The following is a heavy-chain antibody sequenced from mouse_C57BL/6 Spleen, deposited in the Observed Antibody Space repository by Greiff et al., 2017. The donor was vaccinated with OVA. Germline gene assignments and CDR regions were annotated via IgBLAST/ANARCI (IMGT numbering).Heavy chain of an antibody. CDR2: INPSNGGT. Sequence: QVQLKQPGTELVKPGASVKLSCKASGYTFTSYWMHWVKQRPGQGLEWIGNINPSNGGTNYNEKFKSKATLTVDKSSSTAYMQLSSLTSEDSAVYYCARWTAQATAMDYWGQGTSVTVSS. CDR3: ARWTAQATAMDY. D-gene: IGHD3-2*02. J-gene: IGHJ4*01. V-gene: IGHV1-53*01. CDR1: GYTFTSYW.